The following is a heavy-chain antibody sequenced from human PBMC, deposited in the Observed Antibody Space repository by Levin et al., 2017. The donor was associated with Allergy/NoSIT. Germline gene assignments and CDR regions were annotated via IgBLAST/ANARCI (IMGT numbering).Heavy chain of an antibody. V-gene: IGHV1-3*01. CDR2: INAGNGNT. CDR1: GYTFTSYA. D-gene: IGHD2-2*01. J-gene: IGHJ5*02. Sequence: ASVKVSCKASGYTFTSYAMHWVRQAPGQRLEWMGWINAGNGNTKYSQKFQGRVTITRDTSASTAYMELSSLRSEDTAVYYCARDRCSSTSCYFSPWGQGTLVTVSS. CDR3: ARDRCSSTSCYFSP.